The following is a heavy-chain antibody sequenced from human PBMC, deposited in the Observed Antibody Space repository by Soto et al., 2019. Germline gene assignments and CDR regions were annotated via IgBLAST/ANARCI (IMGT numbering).Heavy chain of an antibody. CDR3: AKSGDIVLVPTTIQSASFDP. J-gene: IGHJ5*02. CDR1: GFTFSSFA. Sequence: HPGGSLRLSCAASGFTFSSFAMSWVRQAPGKGLEWVSSISGSGVATYYADSVEGRFTISRDNSKDTLYLQMSSLRAEDTALYFCAKSGDIVLVPTTIQSASFDPWGQGTLVTVSS. D-gene: IGHD2-2*01. V-gene: IGHV3-23*01. CDR2: ISGSGVAT.